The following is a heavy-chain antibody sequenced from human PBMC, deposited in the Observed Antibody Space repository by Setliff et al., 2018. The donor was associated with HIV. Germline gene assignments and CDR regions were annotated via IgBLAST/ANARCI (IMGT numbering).Heavy chain of an antibody. CDR1: GFTFRRFS. V-gene: IGHV3-43*01. CDR2: IQGDGSRT. Sequence: GGFLRLSCAASGFTFRRFSMHWVRQAPGKALEWVSLIQGDGSRTYYADSVKGRFTISRDNRKNSLYLQMNSLKTEDTAVYYCLGNFLGHWGQGTLVTVSS. CDR3: LGNFLGH. D-gene: IGHD7-27*01. J-gene: IGHJ4*02.